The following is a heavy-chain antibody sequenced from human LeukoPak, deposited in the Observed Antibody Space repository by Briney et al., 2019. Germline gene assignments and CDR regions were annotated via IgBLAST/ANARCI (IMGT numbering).Heavy chain of an antibody. V-gene: IGHV3-21*01. CDR2: ISSSCSYI. D-gene: IGHD3-3*01. CDR3: ARQGYYDFWSGYWINWVFDY. J-gene: IGHJ4*02. CDR1: GFTFSNYS. Sequence: GGPLRLSCAASGFTFSNYSMNWVRQAPGKGLEWVSSISSSCSYIPYADSVKGRFTISRDNARNSLYLQMNSLRAEDTAVYYCARQGYYDFWSGYWINWVFDYWGQGTLVTVSS.